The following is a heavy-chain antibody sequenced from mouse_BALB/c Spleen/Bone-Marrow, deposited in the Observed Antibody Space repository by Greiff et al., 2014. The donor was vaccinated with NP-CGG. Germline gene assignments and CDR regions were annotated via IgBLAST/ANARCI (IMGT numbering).Heavy chain of an antibody. V-gene: IGHV1-67*01. CDR3: TRSSGNFFAWFVY. CDR1: GYTFTDFA. Sequence: VHLVESGPEVVRPGVSVKISCKGSGYTFTDFAIHWVKQSHAKSPEWIGVMNTNSGNTNYNQKFEGKATMTVDKSSSTAYMDLAGLTSEDSAIYYCTRSSGNFFAWFVYWGQGTLVTVSA. D-gene: IGHD2-1*01. CDR2: MNTNSGNT. J-gene: IGHJ3*01.